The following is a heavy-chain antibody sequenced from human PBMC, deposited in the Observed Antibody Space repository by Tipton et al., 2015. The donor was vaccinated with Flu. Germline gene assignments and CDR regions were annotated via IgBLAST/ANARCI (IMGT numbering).Heavy chain of an antibody. D-gene: IGHD2-2*01. CDR1: SYSISSGYY. CDR3: ARDNLAYCSSRDCNTPRTFDI. J-gene: IGHJ3*02. Sequence: TLSLTCTVSSYSISSGYYWGWIRQPPGKGLEWIGGTYHCGRTCSSPSLKSRVTISADTSKNQLSLRLSSVTAADTAVYFCARDNLAYCSSRDCNTPRTFDIWGQGTMVTVSS. V-gene: IGHV4-38-2*02. CDR2: TYHCGRT.